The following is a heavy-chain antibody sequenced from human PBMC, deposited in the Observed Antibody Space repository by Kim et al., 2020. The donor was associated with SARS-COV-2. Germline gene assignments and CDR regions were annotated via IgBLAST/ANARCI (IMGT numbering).Heavy chain of an antibody. CDR2: ISAYNGNT. J-gene: IGHJ4*02. CDR1: GYTFTSYG. D-gene: IGHD3-16*02. CDR3: ARDGGAINPRGRKRFDY. Sequence: ASVKVSCKASGYTFTSYGISWVRQAPGQGLEWMGWISAYNGNTNYAQKLQGRVTMTTDTSTSTAYMELRSLRSDDTAVYYCARDGGAINPRGRKRFDYWGQGTLVTVSS. V-gene: IGHV1-18*01.